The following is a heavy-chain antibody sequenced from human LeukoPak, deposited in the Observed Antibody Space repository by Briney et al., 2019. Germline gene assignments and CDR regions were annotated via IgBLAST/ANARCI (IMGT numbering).Heavy chain of an antibody. V-gene: IGHV1-3*01. CDR2: INAGNGNT. CDR1: GYTFPSYF. Sequence: ASVKVSCKASGYTFPSYFMHWVRQAPGQRLEWMGWINAGNGNTKYSQKFQGRVTITRDTSASTAYMGLSSLRSEDTAVYYCARAKRRVPHIVVVTAIQKKEGFWFDPWGQGTLVTVSS. CDR3: ARAKRRVPHIVVVTAIQKKEGFWFDP. J-gene: IGHJ5*02. D-gene: IGHD2-21*02.